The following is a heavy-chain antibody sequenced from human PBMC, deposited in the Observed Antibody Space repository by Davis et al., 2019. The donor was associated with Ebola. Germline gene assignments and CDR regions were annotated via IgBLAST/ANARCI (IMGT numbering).Heavy chain of an antibody. CDR2: ISGAGDRT. CDR1: GFTFSRYA. V-gene: IGHV3-23*01. Sequence: GGSLRLSCAASGFTFSRYAMSWVRQTPGKGLEWVSDISGAGDRTHYTDSVKGRFTISRDNSKNTLFLQMNSLRAEDSATYYCATSASNFDFWGQGTLVTVSS. CDR3: ATSASNFDF. J-gene: IGHJ4*02.